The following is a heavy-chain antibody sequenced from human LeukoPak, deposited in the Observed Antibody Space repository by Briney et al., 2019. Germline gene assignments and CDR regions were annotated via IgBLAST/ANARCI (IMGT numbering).Heavy chain of an antibody. CDR2: INHSGST. V-gene: IGHV4-34*01. CDR1: GGSFSGYY. D-gene: IGHD1-26*01. CDR3: ARGRWELPY. J-gene: IGHJ4*02. Sequence: PSETLSLTCAVYGGSFSGYYWSWIRQPPGKGLEWIGEINHSGSTNYNPSLKSRVTISVDTSKNQFSLKLTSVTAADTALYYCARGRWELPYWGRGTLVTVSS.